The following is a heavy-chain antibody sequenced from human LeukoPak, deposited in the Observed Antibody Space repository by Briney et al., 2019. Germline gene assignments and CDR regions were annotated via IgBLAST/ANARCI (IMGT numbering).Heavy chain of an antibody. D-gene: IGHD6-19*01. J-gene: IGHJ4*02. CDR3: ARDRGSGWYGDLGY. CDR1: GFPFSSFS. V-gene: IGHV3-21*06. CDR2: ISGISDYK. Sequence: PGGSLRLSCAASGFPFSSFSMNWVRQAPGKGLEWVSSISGISDYKFYGSSVKGRFSVSRDNARNLLYLEMSSLGAEDTAVYFCARDRGSGWYGDLGYWGQGTLVTVSS.